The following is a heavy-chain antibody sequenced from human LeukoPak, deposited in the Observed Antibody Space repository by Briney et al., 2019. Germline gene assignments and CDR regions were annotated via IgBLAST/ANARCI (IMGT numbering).Heavy chain of an antibody. CDR2: INHSGST. J-gene: IGHJ5*02. CDR1: GGSFSGYY. D-gene: IGHD4-17*01. CDR3: ARGQRFLTTVTTGGWFDP. Sequence: SSETLSLTCAVYGGSFSGYYWSWIRQPPGKGLEWIGEINHSGSTNYNPSLKSRVTISVDTYKNQFSLKLSSVTAADTAVYYCARGQRFLTTVTTGGWFDPWGQGTLVTVSS. V-gene: IGHV4-34*01.